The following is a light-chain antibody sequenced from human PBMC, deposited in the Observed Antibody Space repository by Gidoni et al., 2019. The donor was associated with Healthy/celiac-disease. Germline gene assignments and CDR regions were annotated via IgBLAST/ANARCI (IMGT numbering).Light chain of an antibody. V-gene: IGLV1-47*01. Sequence: QSVLTQPPSASGTPGQRVTISCSGSSSNIGSNYVYWYQQLPGPAPKLLIYRNNQRPSGVPDRFSGSKSGTSASLAISGLRSEDEADYYCAAWDDSLSGQSWVFGGGTKLTVL. CDR2: RNN. J-gene: IGLJ3*02. CDR3: AAWDDSLSGQSWV. CDR1: SSNIGSNY.